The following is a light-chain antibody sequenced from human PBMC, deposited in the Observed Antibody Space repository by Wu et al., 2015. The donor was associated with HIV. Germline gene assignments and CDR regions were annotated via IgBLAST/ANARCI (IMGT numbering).Light chain of an antibody. V-gene: IGKV3-15*01. CDR2: GPS. Sequence: EVVMTQSPVTLSVSPGDRATLSCRASESVGSNLAWYQQKPGQAPRLLIYGPSTRATGIPDRFSGSGSGTEFTLTITNMQSEDFGIYYCQQYNSWPFTFGPGTKVDI. CDR3: QQYNSWPFT. J-gene: IGKJ3*01. CDR1: ESVGSN.